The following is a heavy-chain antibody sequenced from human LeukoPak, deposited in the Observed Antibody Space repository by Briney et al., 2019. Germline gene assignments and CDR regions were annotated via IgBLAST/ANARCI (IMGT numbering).Heavy chain of an antibody. J-gene: IGHJ4*02. Sequence: ASVKVSCKASGYTFTGYYMHWVRQAPGQGLEWMGWINPNSGGTNYAQKFRGRVTMTRDTSISTAYMELSRLRSDDTAVYYCARTPGYSDYDPFDYWGQGTLVTVSS. CDR2: INPNSGGT. CDR1: GYTFTGYY. D-gene: IGHD5-12*01. CDR3: ARTPGYSDYDPFDY. V-gene: IGHV1-2*02.